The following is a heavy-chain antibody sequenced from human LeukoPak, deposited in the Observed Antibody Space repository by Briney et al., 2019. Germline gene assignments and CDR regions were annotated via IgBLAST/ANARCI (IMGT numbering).Heavy chain of an antibody. J-gene: IGHJ4*02. Sequence: PSETLSLTCTVSGGSISSYYWSWIRQPPRKGLEWIGYIYYSGSTNYNPSLKSRVTISVDTSKNQFSLKLSSVTAADTAVYYCARAVGYSYGKYYFDYWGQGTLVTVSS. D-gene: IGHD5-18*01. V-gene: IGHV4-59*12. CDR1: GGSISSYY. CDR2: IYYSGST. CDR3: ARAVGYSYGKYYFDY.